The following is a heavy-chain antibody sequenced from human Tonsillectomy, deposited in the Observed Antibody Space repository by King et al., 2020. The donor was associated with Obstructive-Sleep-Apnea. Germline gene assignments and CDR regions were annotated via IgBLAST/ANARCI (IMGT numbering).Heavy chain of an antibody. V-gene: IGHV3-30*04. Sequence: QLVQSGGGVVQPGRSLRLSCAASGFTFSTYAMHWVRQAPGKGLEWVALMSYDGSNKYYADSVKGRFSISRDNSKNTLYLQMNSLRVEDTAVYYCARASNYYGAGTYYLYYYGMDVWRQGTTVAVSS. D-gene: IGHD3-10*01. CDR3: ARASNYYGAGTYYLYYYGMDV. J-gene: IGHJ6*02. CDR1: GFTFSTYA. CDR2: MSYDGSNK.